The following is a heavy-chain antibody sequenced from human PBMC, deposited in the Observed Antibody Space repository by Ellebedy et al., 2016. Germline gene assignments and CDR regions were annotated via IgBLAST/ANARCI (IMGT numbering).Heavy chain of an antibody. CDR2: ISSTGSDI. V-gene: IGHV3-21*06. Sequence: GGSLRLSXAASASTFSGYTMNWVRQAPGKGLEWVSSISSTGSDIYYRDSVKGRFTISRDNAKNSLYLQMNSLRVEDTAVYYCARGVGGTSLNWFDPWGQGTLVTVSS. CDR3: ARGVGGTSLNWFDP. D-gene: IGHD3-16*01. J-gene: IGHJ5*02. CDR1: ASTFSGYT.